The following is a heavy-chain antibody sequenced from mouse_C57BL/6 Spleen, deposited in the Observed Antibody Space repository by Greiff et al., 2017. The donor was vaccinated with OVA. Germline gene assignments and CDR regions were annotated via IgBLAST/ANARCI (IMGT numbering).Heavy chain of an antibody. D-gene: IGHD2-4*01. CDR1: GYTFPSYW. J-gene: IGHJ2*01. CDR2: IYPGNSDT. CDR3: TRSRDYDYDPFDY. Sequence: EVQLQQSGTVLARPGASVKMSCKTSGYTFPSYWMHWVKQRPGQGLEWIGAIYPGNSDTSYNQKFKGKAKLTAVTSASTAYMELSSLTNEYSAVYYCTRSRDYDYDPFDYWGQGTTLTVSS. V-gene: IGHV1-5*01.